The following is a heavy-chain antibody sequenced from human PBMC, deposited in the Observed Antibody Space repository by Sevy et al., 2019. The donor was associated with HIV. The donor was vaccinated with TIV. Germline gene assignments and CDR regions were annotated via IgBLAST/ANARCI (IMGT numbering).Heavy chain of an antibody. V-gene: IGHV3-23*01. J-gene: IGHJ4*02. CDR1: GFTFSSYA. CDR3: AKAGIEHIVVVTAWYYFDY. D-gene: IGHD2-21*02. Sequence: GGSLRLSCAASGFTFSSYAMSWVRQAPGKGLEWVSAISGSGGSTYYADSVKGRFTISRDNSKNTLYLQMNSLRAEDTAVYYCAKAGIEHIVVVTAWYYFDYWGQGTLVTVSS. CDR2: ISGSGGST.